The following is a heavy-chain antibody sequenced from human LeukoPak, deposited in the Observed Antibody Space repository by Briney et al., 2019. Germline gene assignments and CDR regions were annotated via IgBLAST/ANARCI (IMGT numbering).Heavy chain of an antibody. V-gene: IGHV4-30-2*01. CDR1: GGSISSGGYY. Sequence: PSETLPLTCTVSGGSISSGGYYWSWIRQPPGKGLEWIGYIYHSGSTYYNPSLKSRVTISVDTSKNQFSLKLSSVTAADTAVYYCARDHGQPAAAFYYYGMDVWGQGTTVTVSS. D-gene: IGHD2-2*01. J-gene: IGHJ6*02. CDR2: IYHSGST. CDR3: ARDHGQPAAAFYYYGMDV.